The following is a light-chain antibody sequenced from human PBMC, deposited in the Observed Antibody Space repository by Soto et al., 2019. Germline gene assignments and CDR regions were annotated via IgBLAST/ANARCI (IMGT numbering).Light chain of an antibody. V-gene: IGLV6-57*03. CDR3: HSYDSNNVI. CDR2: EDN. J-gene: IGLJ7*01. CDR1: SGSIASNY. Sequence: NFMLTQPHSVSESPGKTVTISCTRSSGSIASNYVQWYQQRPGSAPTTVIYEDNQRPSGVPDRFSGSIDSSSNSASLTISGLKTEDEADYYCHSYDSNNVIFGGGTQLTVL.